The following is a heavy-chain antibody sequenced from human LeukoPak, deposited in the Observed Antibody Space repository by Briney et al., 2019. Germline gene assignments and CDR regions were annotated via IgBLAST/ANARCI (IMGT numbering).Heavy chain of an antibody. CDR3: ARAGVLTGADY. Sequence: SETLSLTCAVYGGSFSGYYWSWIRQPPGKGLEWIGEINHSGSTNYNPSLKSRVTISVDTSKNQFSLKLSSVTAADTAVYYCARAGVLTGADYWGQGTLVTVSS. D-gene: IGHD1-20*01. CDR2: INHSGST. CDR1: GGSFSGYY. J-gene: IGHJ4*02. V-gene: IGHV4-34*01.